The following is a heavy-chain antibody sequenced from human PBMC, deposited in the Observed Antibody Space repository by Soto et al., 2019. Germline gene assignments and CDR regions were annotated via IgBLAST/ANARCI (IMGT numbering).Heavy chain of an antibody. CDR1: GFTFSSYA. Sequence: GGSLRLSCAASGFTFSSYAMSWVRQAPGKGLEWVSAISGSGGSTYYADSVKGRFTISRDNSKNTLYPQMNSLRAEDTAVYYCAKARYASSWFYEAFDMWGQGTRVTVSS. CDR3: AKARYASSWFYEAFDM. J-gene: IGHJ3*02. D-gene: IGHD6-13*01. CDR2: ISGSGGST. V-gene: IGHV3-23*01.